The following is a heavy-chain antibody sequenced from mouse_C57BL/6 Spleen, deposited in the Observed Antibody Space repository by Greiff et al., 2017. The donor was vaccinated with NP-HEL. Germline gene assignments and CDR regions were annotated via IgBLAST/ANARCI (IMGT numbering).Heavy chain of an antibody. CDR1: GYAFSSSW. V-gene: IGHV1-82*01. D-gene: IGHD1-1*01. Sequence: QVQLKQSGPELVKPGASVKISCKASGYAFSSSWMNWVKQRPGKGLEWIGRIYPGDGDTNYNGKFKGKATLTADKSSSTAYMQHSSLTSEDSAVYFCAREDYYGSGSWFAYWGQGTLVTVSA. CDR2: IYPGDGDT. CDR3: AREDYYGSGSWFAY. J-gene: IGHJ3*01.